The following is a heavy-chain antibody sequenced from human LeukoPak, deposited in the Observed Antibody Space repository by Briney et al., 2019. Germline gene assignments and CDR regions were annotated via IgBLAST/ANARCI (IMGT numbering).Heavy chain of an antibody. Sequence: GASVKVSCKASGYTFTSYYMHWVRQAPGQGLEWMGIISPSGGSTSYAQKFQGRVTMTRDTSTSTVYMELSSLRSEDTAVYYCARVDPYCSGGSCYSFDAFDIWGQGTMVTVSS. CDR3: ARVDPYCSGGSCYSFDAFDI. V-gene: IGHV1-46*01. CDR1: GYTFTSYY. J-gene: IGHJ3*02. D-gene: IGHD2-15*01. CDR2: ISPSGGST.